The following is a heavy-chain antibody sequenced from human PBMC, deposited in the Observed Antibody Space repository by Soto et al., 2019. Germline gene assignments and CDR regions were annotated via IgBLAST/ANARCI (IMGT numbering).Heavy chain of an antibody. Sequence: QVQLVQSGAEVKKPGASVKVSCKASGYTFTNYGISWVRQAPGQGLEWMGWISAYNDNTNYAQKFQGRVTMTTDTSTNTAYMELRSLRSDDTAVFYCARDDKGSGSDPIDYWGQGPLVTVSS. CDR3: ARDDKGSGSDPIDY. D-gene: IGHD3-10*01. CDR2: ISAYNDNT. J-gene: IGHJ4*02. CDR1: GYTFTNYG. V-gene: IGHV1-18*01.